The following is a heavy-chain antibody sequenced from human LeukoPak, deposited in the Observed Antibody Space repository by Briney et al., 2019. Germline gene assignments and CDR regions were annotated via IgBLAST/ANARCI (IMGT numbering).Heavy chain of an antibody. CDR2: ISTYNGNT. D-gene: IGHD1-26*01. J-gene: IGHJ6*03. Sequence: GASVKVSCKASGYMFSSCGINWVRQPPGLGLEWMGWISTYNGNTNYAQNLQGRVTMTTDTSTNTVYMELRSLRSDDTAVYYCARDVPPYSGSYYSYYYYMDVWGKGTSVTVSS. CDR1: GYMFSSCG. V-gene: IGHV1-18*01. CDR3: ARDVPPYSGSYYSYYYYMDV.